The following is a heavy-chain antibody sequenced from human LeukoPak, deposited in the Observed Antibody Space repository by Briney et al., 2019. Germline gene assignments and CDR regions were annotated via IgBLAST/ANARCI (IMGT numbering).Heavy chain of an antibody. Sequence: SETLSPTCTVSGASITGHYWSWIRQPPGKGLEWIGFIYYSGTTNYNPSLKSRVTISVDTSKNQLSLTLSSVTAADTAVYYCARHLGGGIYFDYWGQGTLVTVSS. CDR1: GASITGHY. CDR3: ARHLGGGIYFDY. J-gene: IGHJ4*02. V-gene: IGHV4-59*08. D-gene: IGHD3-16*01. CDR2: IYYSGTT.